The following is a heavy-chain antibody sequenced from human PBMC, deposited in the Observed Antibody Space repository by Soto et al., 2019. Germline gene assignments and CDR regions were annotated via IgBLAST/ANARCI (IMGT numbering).Heavy chain of an antibody. CDR3: TRGAPNYYDSSGYLGYYYYGMDV. CDR2: IRSKAYGGTT. Sequence: SLRLSCTASGFTFGDYAMSWFRQAPGKXLEWVGFIRSKAYGGTTEYAASVKGRFTISRDDSKSIAYLQMNSLKTEDTAVYYCTRGAPNYYDSSGYLGYYYYGMDVWGQGTTVTVFS. V-gene: IGHV3-49*03. CDR1: GFTFGDYA. J-gene: IGHJ6*02. D-gene: IGHD3-22*01.